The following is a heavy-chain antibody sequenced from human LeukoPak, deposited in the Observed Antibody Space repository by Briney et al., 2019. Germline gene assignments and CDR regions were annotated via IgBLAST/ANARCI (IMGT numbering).Heavy chain of an antibody. Sequence: SETLSLTCTVSGASISSYYWSWIRQPAGKALEWIGRIYVTGSTTYNPSLESRVTMSLDTSKNHFSLKLRSVTAADTAVYYCARGHGAWFDPWGQGTLVTVSS. D-gene: IGHD3-10*01. CDR2: IYVTGST. CDR3: ARGHGAWFDP. V-gene: IGHV4-4*07. CDR1: GASISSYY. J-gene: IGHJ5*02.